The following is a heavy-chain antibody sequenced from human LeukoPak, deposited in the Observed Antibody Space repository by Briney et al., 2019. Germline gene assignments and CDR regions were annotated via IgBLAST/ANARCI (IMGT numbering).Heavy chain of an antibody. V-gene: IGHV1-8*03. D-gene: IGHD6-6*01. CDR2: MNPNSGNT. J-gene: IGHJ4*02. CDR3: ARSSSSSGRSFDY. CDR1: GGTFSTDA. Sequence: GASVKVSCKASGGTFSTDAISWVRQATGQGLEWMGWMNPNSGNTGYAQKFQGRVTITRNTSISTAYMELSSLRSEDTAVYYCARSSSSSGRSFDYWGQGTLVTVSS.